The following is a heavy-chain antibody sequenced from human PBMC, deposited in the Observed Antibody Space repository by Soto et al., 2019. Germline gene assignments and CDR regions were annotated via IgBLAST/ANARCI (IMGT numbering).Heavy chain of an antibody. CDR3: ARDGGYSSGWSEAFDV. CDR1: GGTSVIYS. D-gene: IGHD6-19*01. V-gene: IGHV4-59*01. Sequence: PSETLSLTCTVSGGTSVIYSWSWIRKPPGKELEWIGYIYSSGSNQSNPSLKRRVSISVDMSRNQFSLKLTSVTAADTAVYYCARDGGYSSGWSEAFDVWGQGTIVTVSS. CDR2: IYSSGSN. J-gene: IGHJ3*01.